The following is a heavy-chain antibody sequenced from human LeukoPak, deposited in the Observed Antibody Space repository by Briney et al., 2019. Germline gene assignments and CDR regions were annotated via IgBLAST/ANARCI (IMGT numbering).Heavy chain of an antibody. J-gene: IGHJ3*02. V-gene: IGHV4-39*01. Sequence: SETLSLTCSVSGGSISNSNYYWAWIHQPPGKGLEWIGTIFYTGSTYYNPSLKSRVTMSVDTSKNQFSLKLSSVTAADTAVYYCARLPRPTTVDPNAFDIWGRGTMVTVSP. D-gene: IGHD4-11*01. CDR1: GGSISNSNYY. CDR3: ARLPRPTTVDPNAFDI. CDR2: IFYTGST.